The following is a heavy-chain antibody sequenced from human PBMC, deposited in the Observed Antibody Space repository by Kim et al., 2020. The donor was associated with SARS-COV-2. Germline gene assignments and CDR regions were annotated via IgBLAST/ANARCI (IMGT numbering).Heavy chain of an antibody. CDR3: ARGYCSGGSCPPLAH. V-gene: IGHV4-31*03. D-gene: IGHD2-15*01. CDR2: IYYSGST. J-gene: IGHJ4*02. Sequence: SETLSLTCTVSGGSISSGGYYWSWIRQHPGKGLEWIGYIYYSGSTYYNPSLKSRVTISVDTSKNQFSLKLSSVTAADTAVYYCARGYCSGGSCPPLAHWGQGTLVTVSS. CDR1: GGSISSGGYY.